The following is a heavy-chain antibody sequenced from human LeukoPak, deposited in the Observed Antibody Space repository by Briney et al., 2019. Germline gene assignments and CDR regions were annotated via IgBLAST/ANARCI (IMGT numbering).Heavy chain of an antibody. J-gene: IGHJ4*02. CDR1: GGSIISGGYY. V-gene: IGHV4-31*03. CDR3: AKSGDGYNFDY. Sequence: ASQTLSLTCTVSGGSIISGGYYWSWIRQHPGKGLEWVGYIYYSATTYYNPSLKSRVTISVDTSNNQFSLKVTSVTAADTAVYYCAKSGDGYNFDYWGQGTLVTVSS. D-gene: IGHD5-24*01. CDR2: IYYSATT.